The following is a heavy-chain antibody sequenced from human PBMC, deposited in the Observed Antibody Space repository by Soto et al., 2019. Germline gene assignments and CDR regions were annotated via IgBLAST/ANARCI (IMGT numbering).Heavy chain of an antibody. CDR1: GGSISSSSYY. D-gene: IGHD3-16*01. Sequence: SETLSLTCTVSGGSISSSSYYWGWIRQPPGKGLEWIGSIYYSGSTYYNPSLKSRVTISVDTSKNPFSLKLSSVTAADTAVYYCARHSATPVGEGNYFDYWGQGTLVTVSS. CDR2: IYYSGST. J-gene: IGHJ4*02. V-gene: IGHV4-39*01. CDR3: ARHSATPVGEGNYFDY.